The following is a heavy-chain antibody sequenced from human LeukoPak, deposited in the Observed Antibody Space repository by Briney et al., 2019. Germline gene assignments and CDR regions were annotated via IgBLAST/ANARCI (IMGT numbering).Heavy chain of an antibody. CDR2: IYYSGST. CDR3: AHYDSSGYILSGYFDL. D-gene: IGHD3-22*01. J-gene: IGHJ2*01. V-gene: IGHV4-30-4*08. CDR1: DGSINSGSFY. Sequence: SETLSLTCSVSDGSINSGSFYWAWIRQPPGKGLEWIGYIYYSGSTYYNPSLKSRVTISVDTSKNQFSLKLSSVTAADTAVYYCAHYDSSGYILSGYFDLWGRGTLVTVSS.